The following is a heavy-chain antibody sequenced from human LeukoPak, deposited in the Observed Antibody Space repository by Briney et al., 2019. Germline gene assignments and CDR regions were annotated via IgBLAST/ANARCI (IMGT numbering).Heavy chain of an antibody. CDR2: IYHSGST. D-gene: IGHD3-16*01. CDR3: ARDDYDALPPDFDS. J-gene: IGHJ4*02. V-gene: IGHV4-38-2*02. Sequence: SETLSLTCTVAGGSISSYYWSWIRQPPGKGLEWIGSIYHSGSTYYNPSLKSRVTISVDTSKNQFSLKLSSVTAADTAVYYCARDDYDALPPDFDSWGQGTLVTVSS. CDR1: GGSISSYY.